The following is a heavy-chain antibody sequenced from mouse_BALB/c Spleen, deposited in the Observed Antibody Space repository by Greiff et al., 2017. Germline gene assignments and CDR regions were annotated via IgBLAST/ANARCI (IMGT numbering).Heavy chain of an antibody. J-gene: IGHJ3*01. CDR3: TRDGYYGWFAY. D-gene: IGHD2-3*01. V-gene: IGHV1-15*01. CDR2: IDPETGGT. Sequence: QVQLKQSGAELVRPGASVTLSCKASGYTFTDYEMHWVKQTPVHGLEWIGAIDPETGGTAYNQKFKGKATLTADKSSSTAYMELRSLTSEDSAVYYCTRDGYYGWFAYWGQGTLVTVSA. CDR1: GYTFTDYE.